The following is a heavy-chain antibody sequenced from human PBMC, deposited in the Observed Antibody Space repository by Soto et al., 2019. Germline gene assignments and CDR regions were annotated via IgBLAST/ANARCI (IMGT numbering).Heavy chain of an antibody. CDR1: GGSISSGGYY. J-gene: IGHJ4*02. CDR2: IYYSGST. V-gene: IGHV4-31*03. Sequence: QVQLQESGPGLVKPSQTLSLTCTVSGGSISSGGYYWSWIRQHPGKGLEWIGYIYYSGSTYYNPSLKSRVTISVDTSKNQSSLKLSSVTAADTAVYYCARGSRQEGMFDYWGQGTLVTVSS. CDR3: ARGSRQEGMFDY.